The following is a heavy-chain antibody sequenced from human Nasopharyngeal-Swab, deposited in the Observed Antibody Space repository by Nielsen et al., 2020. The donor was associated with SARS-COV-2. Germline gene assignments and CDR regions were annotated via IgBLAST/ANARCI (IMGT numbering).Heavy chain of an antibody. D-gene: IGHD3-3*01. CDR3: ARAERITEDPSITIFGVVITPGAFDI. CDR2: ISSSSSYI. Sequence: WFRQSSVKGLAWVSSISSSSSYIYYADSVKGRFTISRDNAKNSLYLQMNSLRAEDTAVYYCARAERITEDPSITIFGVVITPGAFDIWGQGTMVTVSS. J-gene: IGHJ3*02. V-gene: IGHV3-21*01.